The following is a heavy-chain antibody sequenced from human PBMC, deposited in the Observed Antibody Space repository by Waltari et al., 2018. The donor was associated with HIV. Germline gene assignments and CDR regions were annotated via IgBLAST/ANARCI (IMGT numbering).Heavy chain of an antibody. CDR2: INWNSDNS. J-gene: IGHJ4*02. CDR1: GFTFDDYA. V-gene: IGHV3-9*01. CDR3: AKAYDSSGFQYYFDY. D-gene: IGHD3-22*01. Sequence: EVQLVESGGDLVQPGRSLRLSCAASGFTFDDYAMHWVRQAPGKGLGWVSGINWNSDNSGYADSVKGRFTISRGHAKNSLYLQMNSLRPEDTALYYCAKAYDSSGFQYYFDYWGQGTLVTVSS.